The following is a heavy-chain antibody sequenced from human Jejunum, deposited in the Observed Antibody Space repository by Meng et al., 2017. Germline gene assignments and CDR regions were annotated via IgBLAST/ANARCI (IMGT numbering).Heavy chain of an antibody. CDR3: ARVADGTGAPYDY. V-gene: IGHV4-30-2*01. CDR2: IYSSGST. Sequence: QLQLQEYGSGLVKPSQTLSLTCADAGGSISRGGYSWSWIRRPPGKGLEWIGYIYSSGSTYYNPSLKSRVSISVDKSKNQFSLKLTSVTAADTAVYYCARVADGTGAPYDYWGQGTLVTVSS. CDR1: GGSISRGGYS. D-gene: IGHD2-8*02. J-gene: IGHJ4*02.